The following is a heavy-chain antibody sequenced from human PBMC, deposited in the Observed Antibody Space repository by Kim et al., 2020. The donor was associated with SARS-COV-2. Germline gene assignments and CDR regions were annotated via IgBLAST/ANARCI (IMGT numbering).Heavy chain of an antibody. D-gene: IGHD2-2*01. CDR3: AGRSSSNWSHDY. J-gene: IGHJ4*02. V-gene: IGHV3-23*01. Sequence: YYTYSVKGRFTVSRDSSKNPLFLQMTSLRAENTATFYCAGRSSSNWSHDYWGQGTLVTVSS.